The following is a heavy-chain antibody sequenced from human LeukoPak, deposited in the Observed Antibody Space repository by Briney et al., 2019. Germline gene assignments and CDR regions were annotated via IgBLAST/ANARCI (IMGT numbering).Heavy chain of an antibody. Sequence: PSQTLSLTCTVSGGSISSGDYYWSWIRQPPGKGLEWIGYIYYSGSTYYNPSLKSRVTISVDTSKNQFSLKLSSVTAADTAVYYCARAKPGDFWSGYPHNYYSDYWGQGTLVTVSS. J-gene: IGHJ4*02. CDR2: IYYSGST. CDR1: GGSISSGDYY. CDR3: ARAKPGDFWSGYPHNYYSDY. V-gene: IGHV4-30-4*08. D-gene: IGHD3-3*01.